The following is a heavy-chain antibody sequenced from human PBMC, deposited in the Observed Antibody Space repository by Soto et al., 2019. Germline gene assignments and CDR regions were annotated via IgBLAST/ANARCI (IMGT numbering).Heavy chain of an antibody. CDR2: ISSSSSTI. J-gene: IGHJ5*02. Sequence: GGSLRLSCAASGFTFSSYSMNWVRQAPGKGLEWVSYISSSSSTIYYADSVKGRFTISRDNAKNSLYLQMNSLRAEDTAVCYCARDQAVAAGWFDPWGQGTLVTVSS. V-gene: IGHV3-48*01. CDR3: ARDQAVAAGWFDP. CDR1: GFTFSSYS. D-gene: IGHD6-19*01.